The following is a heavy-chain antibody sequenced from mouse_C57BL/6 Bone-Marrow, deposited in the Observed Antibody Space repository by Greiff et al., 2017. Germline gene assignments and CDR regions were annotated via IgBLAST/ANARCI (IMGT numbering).Heavy chain of an antibody. CDR1: GYAFTNYL. Sequence: QVQLQQSGAELVRPGTSVKVSCKASGYAFTNYLIEWVKQRPGQGLAWIGVINPGSGGTNYNEKFKGKATLTADKSSSTAYMQLSSLTSEDSAVYFCARDYDVPIADWGKGTLVTVSA. D-gene: IGHD2-4*01. CDR3: ARDYDVPIAD. CDR2: INPGSGGT. V-gene: IGHV1-54*01. J-gene: IGHJ3*01.